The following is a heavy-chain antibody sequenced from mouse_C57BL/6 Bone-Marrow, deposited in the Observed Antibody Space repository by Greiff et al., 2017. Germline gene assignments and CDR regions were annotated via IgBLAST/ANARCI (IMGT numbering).Heavy chain of an antibody. V-gene: IGHV1-82*01. J-gene: IGHJ2*01. CDR1: GYAFSSSW. D-gene: IGHD1-1*01. Sequence: VQLQQSGPELVKPGASVKISCKASGYAFSSSWMNWVKQRPGKGLEWIGRIYPGDGDTNYNGKFKGKATLTADKSSSTAYMQLSSLTSEDSAVYFCARTATTVVDPFDYWGQGTTLTVSS. CDR3: ARTATTVVDPFDY. CDR2: IYPGDGDT.